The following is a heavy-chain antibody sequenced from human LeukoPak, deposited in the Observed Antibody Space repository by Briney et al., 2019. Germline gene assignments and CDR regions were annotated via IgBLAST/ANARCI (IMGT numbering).Heavy chain of an antibody. CDR1: GFTFSSYA. D-gene: IGHD5-18*01. J-gene: IGHJ6*03. V-gene: IGHV3-30*04. CDR2: ISYDGSNK. Sequence: AGGSLRLSCAASGFTFSSYAMHWVRQAPGKGLEWVAVISYDGSNKYYADSVKGRFTISRDNSKNTLYLQMNSLRAEDTAVYYCAREGYSYGYGDYYMDVWGKGTTVTISS. CDR3: AREGYSYGYGDYYMDV.